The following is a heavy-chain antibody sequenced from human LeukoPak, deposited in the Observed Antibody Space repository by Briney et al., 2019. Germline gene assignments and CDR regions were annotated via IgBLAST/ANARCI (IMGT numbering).Heavy chain of an antibody. V-gene: IGHV4-34*01. J-gene: IGHJ6*04. D-gene: IGHD2/OR15-2a*01. CDR1: GGSFSGYD. Sequence: PSETLSLTCAVYGGSFSGYDWSGLRQPPGKGLEWIGEINHSGSTNYNPSLKSRVTISVDTSKNQFSLKLSSVTAADTAVYYCARGRDSTTLLRYGMDVWGKGTTVTVSS. CDR3: ARGRDSTTLLRYGMDV. CDR2: INHSGST.